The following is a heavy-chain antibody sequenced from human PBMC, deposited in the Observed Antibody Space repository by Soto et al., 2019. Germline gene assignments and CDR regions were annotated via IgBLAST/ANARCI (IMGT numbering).Heavy chain of an antibody. CDR1: GFTFSSYG. V-gene: IGHV3-33*01. CDR3: ARDFKDTRLSYYFDY. D-gene: IGHD3-16*01. Sequence: GGSLRLSRAASGFTFSSYGMHWVRQAPGKGLEWVAVIWYDGSNKYYADSVKGRFTISRDNSKNTLYLQMNSLRAEDTAVYYCARDFKDTRLSYYFDYWGQGTLVTV. J-gene: IGHJ4*02. CDR2: IWYDGSNK.